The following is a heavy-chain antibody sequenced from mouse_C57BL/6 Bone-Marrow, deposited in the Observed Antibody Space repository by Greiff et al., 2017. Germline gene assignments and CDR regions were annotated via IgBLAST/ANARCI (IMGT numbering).Heavy chain of an antibody. D-gene: IGHD2-3*01. Sequence: VQLQQPGAELVMPGASVKLSCKASGYTFNSYGMNWVKPRPGHGLEWIGEIDPSDSYPNYNQKFKGKSTLTVDKSSITAYMQLSSRTSEDSAVYYCARWYDGYYLWGQGTTLTVYS. CDR3: ARWYDGYYL. J-gene: IGHJ2*01. V-gene: IGHV1-69*01. CDR2: IDPSDSYP. CDR1: GYTFNSYG.